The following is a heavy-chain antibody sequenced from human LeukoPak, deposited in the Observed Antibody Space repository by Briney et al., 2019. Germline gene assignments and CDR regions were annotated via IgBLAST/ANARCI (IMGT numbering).Heavy chain of an antibody. CDR2: IYYRGTT. CDR1: GDSISSSSYY. D-gene: IGHD3-16*02. J-gene: IGHJ4*02. Sequence: SETLSLTCTVSGDSISSSSYYWGWIRQPPGRGLEWIGSIYYRGTTYYNPSLKSRVIISVDMSKNQFSLKLSSVTAADTAVYYCARARVTFGGVIVKYFDYWGQGTLVTVSS. CDR3: ARARVTFGGVIVKYFDY. V-gene: IGHV4-39*07.